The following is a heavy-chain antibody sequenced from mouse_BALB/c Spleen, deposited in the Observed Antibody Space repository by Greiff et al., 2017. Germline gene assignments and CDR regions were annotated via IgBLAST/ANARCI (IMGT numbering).Heavy chain of an antibody. CDR1: GYSITSGY. CDR2: ISYSGST. J-gene: IGHJ4*01. V-gene: IGHV3-8*02. CDR3: ARYLNLDYYAMDY. Sequence: DVQLVESGPSLVKPSQTLSLTCSVTGYSITSGYWNWIRKFPGNNLEYMGYISYSGSTYYNPSLKSRISITRDTSKNQYYLQLNSVTTEDTATYYCARYLNLDYYAMDYWGQGTSVTVSS.